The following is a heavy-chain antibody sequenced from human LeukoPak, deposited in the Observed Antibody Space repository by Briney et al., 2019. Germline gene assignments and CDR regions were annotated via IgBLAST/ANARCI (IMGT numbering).Heavy chain of an antibody. CDR2: ISGSGGST. CDR1: GFTFSSYS. Sequence: PGGSLRLSCAASGFTFSSYSMNWVRQAPGKGLEWVSAISGSGGSTYYADSVKGRFTISRDNSKNTLYLQMNSLRAEDTAVYYCAKERVYKGSSFRGPAEYFQHWGQGTLVTVSS. J-gene: IGHJ1*01. D-gene: IGHD6-13*01. V-gene: IGHV3-23*01. CDR3: AKERVYKGSSFRGPAEYFQH.